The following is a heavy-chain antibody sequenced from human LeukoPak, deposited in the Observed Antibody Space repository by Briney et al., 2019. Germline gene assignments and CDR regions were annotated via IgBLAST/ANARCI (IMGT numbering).Heavy chain of an antibody. CDR1: GFTFSSYG. CDR2: ISTSSGYI. Sequence: RPGGSLRLSCAASGFTFSSYGMNWVRQAPGKGLECVSSISTSSGYIYYADSLEGRFTISRDNAKNSLYLQMDSLRAEDTAMYYCARGRGYSVSSDAFDIWGQGTMVTVSS. V-gene: IGHV3-21*06. CDR3: ARGRGYSVSSDAFDI. J-gene: IGHJ3*02. D-gene: IGHD5/OR15-5a*01.